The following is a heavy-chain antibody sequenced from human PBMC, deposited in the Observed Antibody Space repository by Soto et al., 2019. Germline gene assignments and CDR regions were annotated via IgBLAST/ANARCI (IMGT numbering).Heavy chain of an antibody. CDR1: GYTFTNYY. Sequence: ASVKVSCKASGYTFTNYYVHWVRQAPGQGPEWMGIINPSGGSTTYTQKFQGRVTMTGDTSTSTVYMELSSLRSEDTAVYYCARDGPSGSYNLDYWGQGTLVTVSS. CDR2: INPSGGST. CDR3: ARDGPSGSYNLDY. D-gene: IGHD1-26*01. V-gene: IGHV1-46*01. J-gene: IGHJ4*02.